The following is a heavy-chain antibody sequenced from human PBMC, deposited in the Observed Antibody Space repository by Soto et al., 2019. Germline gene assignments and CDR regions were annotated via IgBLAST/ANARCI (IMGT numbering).Heavy chain of an antibody. D-gene: IGHD2-21*01. V-gene: IGHV4-59*01. Sequence: PSETLSLTCTVSGNPINGYYWSWIRQPPGKGLEWIGYIYDSGNTNYNPSLKSRVTISVDTSRNQFSLKLTSVTAADTAVYYCARDGGASDYIWFDLWGQGTLVTVSS. CDR2: IYDSGNT. CDR3: ARDGGASDYIWFDL. J-gene: IGHJ5*02. CDR1: GNPINGYY.